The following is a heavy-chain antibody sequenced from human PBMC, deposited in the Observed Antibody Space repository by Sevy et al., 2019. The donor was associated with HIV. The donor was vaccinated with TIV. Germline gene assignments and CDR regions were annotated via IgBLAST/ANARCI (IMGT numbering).Heavy chain of an antibody. Sequence: GGSLRLSCAASGFTFSSYDMHWVRQATGKGLEWVSAIGTAGDTYYPGSVKGRFTISRENAKNSLYLQMNSLRAEDTAVYYCARGMILEGSWCGMDVWGQGTTVTVSS. J-gene: IGHJ6*02. D-gene: IGHD3-3*01. CDR2: IGTAGDT. CDR3: ARGMILEGSWCGMDV. V-gene: IGHV3-13*01. CDR1: GFTFSSYD.